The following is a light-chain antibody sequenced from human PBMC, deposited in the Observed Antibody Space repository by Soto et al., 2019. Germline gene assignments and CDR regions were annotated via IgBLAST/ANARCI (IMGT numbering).Light chain of an antibody. J-gene: IGKJ2*01. CDR1: QSINNC. V-gene: IGKV1-5*01. CDR2: DAS. Sequence: DIQMTQSPSTLSAFVGDRVTITCRASQSINNCLAWYQQKPGEAPKLLIYDASSLQSGVPSRFSGSGSGTDFTLTISSLQPDDFPTYYCHQYNSDYTFGQGTRLEF. CDR3: HQYNSDYT.